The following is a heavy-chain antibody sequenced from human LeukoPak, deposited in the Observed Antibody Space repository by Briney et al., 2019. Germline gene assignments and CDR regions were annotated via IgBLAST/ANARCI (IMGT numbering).Heavy chain of an antibody. V-gene: IGHV4-59*01. CDR2: IYYSGST. D-gene: IGHD6-13*01. J-gene: IGHJ4*02. CDR1: GGSISSYY. Sequence: SETLSLTCTVSGGSISSYYWSWIRQPPGKGLEWIGYIYYSGSTNYNPSLKSRVTISVDTSKNQFSLKLSSVTAADTAVYYCARGGQQLVLDYWGQGTLATVSS. CDR3: ARGGQQLVLDY.